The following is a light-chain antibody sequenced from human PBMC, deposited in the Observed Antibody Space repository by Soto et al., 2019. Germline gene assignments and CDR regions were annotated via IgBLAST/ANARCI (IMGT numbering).Light chain of an antibody. CDR3: QPYDSSLIGFYV. J-gene: IGLJ1*01. CDR1: SSNIGAGYD. CDR2: GNS. Sequence: QSALTQPPSVSGAPGQRVTISCTGSSSNIGAGYDVHWYQQLPGTAPKLLIYGNSNRPSGVPDRFSGSKSGTSASLAITGLQAEDVVFYYCQPYDSSLIGFYVFGTGTMVTVL. V-gene: IGLV1-40*01.